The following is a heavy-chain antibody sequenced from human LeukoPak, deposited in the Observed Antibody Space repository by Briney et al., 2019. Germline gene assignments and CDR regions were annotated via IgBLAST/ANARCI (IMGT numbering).Heavy chain of an antibody. CDR2: IGGGGEYT. Sequence: GGSLRLSCAASGFTFSSYAMSWVRQAPGKGLEWVSTIGGGGEYTYYADSVKGRFIISRDNSKNTFYLQMNSLRDEDTAVYYCARDGRPFDIWGQGTMVTVSS. J-gene: IGHJ3*02. CDR3: ARDGRPFDI. V-gene: IGHV3-23*01. CDR1: GFTFSSYA.